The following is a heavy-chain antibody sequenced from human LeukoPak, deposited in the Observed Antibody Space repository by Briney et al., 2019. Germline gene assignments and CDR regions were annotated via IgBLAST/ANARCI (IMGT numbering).Heavy chain of an antibody. J-gene: IGHJ4*02. CDR3: ARDGSGYTI. Sequence: PSETLSLTCTVSGGSISSHYWSWIRQPPGQGLEWIGYIYYSGSTNYNPSPKSRVTISVDTSKTQFPLTLSSVAAADTAVYYCARDGSGYTIWGQGTLVTVSS. CDR1: GGSISSHY. D-gene: IGHD5-12*01. CDR2: IYYSGST. V-gene: IGHV4-59*11.